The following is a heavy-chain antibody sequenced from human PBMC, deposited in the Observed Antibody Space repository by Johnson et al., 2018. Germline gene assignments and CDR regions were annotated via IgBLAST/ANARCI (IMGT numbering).Heavy chain of an antibody. Sequence: QVQLQESGPGLLKPSATLSLTCSVAGGSISGYYWSWVRQPPGKGLEWIGYSGSTDYNPSLKSRITISVDRSKSQFSLKLRSVTAADTAVYYCARSPADVLTGYSDRDVWGQGTTVIVSS. CDR3: ARSPADVLTGYSDRDV. V-gene: IGHV4-59*01. J-gene: IGHJ6*02. CDR1: GGSISGYY. CDR2: YSGST. D-gene: IGHD3-9*01.